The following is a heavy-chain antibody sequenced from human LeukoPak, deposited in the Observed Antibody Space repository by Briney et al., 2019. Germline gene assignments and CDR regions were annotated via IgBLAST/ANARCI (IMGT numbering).Heavy chain of an antibody. V-gene: IGHV4-38-2*02. Sequence: SETLSLTCTVSGYSISSGYYWGWIRRPPGKGLEWIGSIYHSGSTYYNPSLKSRVTISVDTSKNQFSLKLSSVTAADTAVYYCARERVAATRGGSDYWGQATLVTVSS. CDR1: GYSISSGYY. CDR2: IYHSGST. CDR3: ARERVAATRGGSDY. D-gene: IGHD2-15*01. J-gene: IGHJ4*02.